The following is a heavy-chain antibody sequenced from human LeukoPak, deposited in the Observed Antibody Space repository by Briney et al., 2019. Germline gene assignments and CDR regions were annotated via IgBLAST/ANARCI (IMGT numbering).Heavy chain of an antibody. V-gene: IGHV3-7*01. CDR2: IKQDGSEK. J-gene: IGHJ4*02. CDR1: GFTFSNHW. CDR3: ARLSDFWSGYYRDY. D-gene: IGHD3-3*01. Sequence: PGGSLRLSCAASGFTFSNHWMSWVRQAPGKGLGWVANIKQDGSEKYYVDSVKGRFTVSRDNPKNSLYLQMNSLRAEDTAVYFCARLSDFWSGYYRDYWGQGTLVTVSS.